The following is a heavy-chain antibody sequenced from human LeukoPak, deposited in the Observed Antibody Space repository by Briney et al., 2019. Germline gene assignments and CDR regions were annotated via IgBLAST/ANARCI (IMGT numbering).Heavy chain of an antibody. D-gene: IGHD3-10*01. CDR2: IYSGGST. J-gene: IGHJ4*02. CDR1: GFTVSSNY. Sequence: GGSPRLSCAASGFTVSSNYMSWVRQAPGKGLEWVSVIYSGGSTYYADSVKGRFTISRDNSKNTLYLQMNSLRAEDTAVYYCASSSQTSYGSGSYHKIDYWGQGTLVTVSS. CDR3: ASSSQTSYGSGSYHKIDY. V-gene: IGHV3-66*01.